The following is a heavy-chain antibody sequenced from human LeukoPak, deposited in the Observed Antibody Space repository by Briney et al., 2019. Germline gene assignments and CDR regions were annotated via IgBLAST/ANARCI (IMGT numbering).Heavy chain of an antibody. CDR2: PHPIFGTA. J-gene: IGHJ4*02. CDR1: GGTCSSYA. D-gene: IGHD6-19*01. CDR3: ARDQGSGWYQNERPLHRGSFYY. V-gene: IGHV1-69*05. Sequence: SSAKLSYTASGGTCSSYAISWVRQVPEQALEWMGRPHPIFGTANYAQKFQIRVTTITDESTSTASIEPRSLRSECTAVYYCARDQGSGWYQNERPLHRGSFYYWGQGALVTVSS.